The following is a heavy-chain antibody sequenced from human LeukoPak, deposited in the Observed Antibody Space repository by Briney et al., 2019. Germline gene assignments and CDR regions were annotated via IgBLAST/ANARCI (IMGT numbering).Heavy chain of an antibody. J-gene: IGHJ2*01. V-gene: IGHV4-30-2*01. D-gene: IGHD1-26*01. CDR3: ARGVLTSKWEPRDWYFDL. Sequence: PSETLSITCTVSGGSISSGGYYWSWIRQPPGKGLEWIGYIYHSGSTYYNPSLKSRVTISVDRSKNQFSLKLSSVTAADTAVYYCARGVLTSKWEPRDWYFDLWGRGTLVTVSS. CDR1: GGSISSGGYY. CDR2: IYHSGST.